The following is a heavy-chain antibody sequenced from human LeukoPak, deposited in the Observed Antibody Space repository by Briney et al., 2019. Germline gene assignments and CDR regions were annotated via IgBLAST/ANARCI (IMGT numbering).Heavy chain of an antibody. CDR2: INPNSGGT. V-gene: IGHV1-2*02. Sequence: GASVKVSCKASGYTFTGYYMHWVRQAPGQGLEWVGWINPNSGGTNYAQKFQGRVTMTRDTSISTAYMELSRLRSDDTAVYYCARDPGYSYGYLGAFDIWGQGTMVTVSS. D-gene: IGHD5-18*01. J-gene: IGHJ3*02. CDR1: GYTFTGYY. CDR3: ARDPGYSYGYLGAFDI.